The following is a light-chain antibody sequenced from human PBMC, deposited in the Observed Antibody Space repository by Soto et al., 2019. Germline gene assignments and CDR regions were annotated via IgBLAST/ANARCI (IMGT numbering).Light chain of an antibody. CDR1: SSDVGSHNL. Sequence: QSVLTQPASVSGSPGQSITISCTGTSSDVGSHNLVSWYQQHPGKAPKFIIYEGTKRPSGVSNRFSGSKSGNTASLTISGLQAEDEADYYCCSYAGSTTFVMFGGGTKVTVL. V-gene: IGLV2-23*03. CDR2: EGT. J-gene: IGLJ3*02. CDR3: CSYAGSTTFVM.